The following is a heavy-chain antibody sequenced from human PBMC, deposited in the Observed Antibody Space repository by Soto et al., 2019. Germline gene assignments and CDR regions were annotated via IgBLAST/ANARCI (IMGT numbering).Heavy chain of an antibody. V-gene: IGHV4-39*01. CDR3: ARLRKIPTAIGV. D-gene: IGHD2-2*02. Sequence: TSETLSLTCTVSGGSISSSSYYWGWIRQPPGKGLEWIGSIYYSGSTYYNPSLESRVTISVDTSKNQFSLKLSSVTAADTAVYYCARLRKIPTAIGVWGQGTTVTVSS. CDR1: GGSISSSSYY. J-gene: IGHJ6*02. CDR2: IYYSGST.